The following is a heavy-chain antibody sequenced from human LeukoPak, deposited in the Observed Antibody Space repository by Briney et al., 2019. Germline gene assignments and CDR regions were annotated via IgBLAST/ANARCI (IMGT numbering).Heavy chain of an antibody. CDR2: IYYSGST. V-gene: IGHV4-39*01. J-gene: IGHJ4*02. D-gene: IGHD6-13*01. CDR1: GGSISSSSYY. Sequence: KSSETLSLTCTVSGGSISSSSYYWGWIRQPPGKGLEWIGSIYYSGSTYYNPSLKSRVTISVDTSKNQFSLKLSSVTAADTAVYYCARHAGIAAAVTGVWGQGTLVTVSS. CDR3: ARHAGIAAAVTGV.